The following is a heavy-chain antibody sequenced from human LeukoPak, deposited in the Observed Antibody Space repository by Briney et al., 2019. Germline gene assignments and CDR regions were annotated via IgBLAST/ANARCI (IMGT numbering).Heavy chain of an antibody. D-gene: IGHD4-11*01. V-gene: IGHV5-51*01. Sequence: GESLKISCKGSGYSFSNYWIAWVRQMPGKGLEYMGIIYPGDYDTRYSPSFRGQVTISVDKSIATAYLQWASLKASDTATYYCARVPTSVSNPYYFDSWGQGTLVTVSS. CDR1: GYSFSNYW. J-gene: IGHJ4*02. CDR3: ARVPTSVSNPYYFDS. CDR2: IYPGDYDT.